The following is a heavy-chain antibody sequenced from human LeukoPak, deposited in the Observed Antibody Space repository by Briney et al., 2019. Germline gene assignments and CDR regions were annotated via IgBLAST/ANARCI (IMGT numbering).Heavy chain of an antibody. V-gene: IGHV1-2*02. CDR3: ARVDRYYDFWSVLDY. Sequence: ASVKVSCKASGYTFTDYYLHWMRQAPGQGLEWMGWINPSSGGTNFAQKFQGRVTMTRDTSVSTAYMELSSLRSEDTAVYYCARVDRYYDFWSVLDYWGQGTLVTVSS. J-gene: IGHJ4*02. CDR2: INPSSGGT. CDR1: GYTFTDYY. D-gene: IGHD3-3*01.